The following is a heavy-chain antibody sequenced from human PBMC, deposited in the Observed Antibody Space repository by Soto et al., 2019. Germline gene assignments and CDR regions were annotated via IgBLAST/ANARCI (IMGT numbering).Heavy chain of an antibody. V-gene: IGHV3-33*01. D-gene: IGHD6-13*01. CDR1: GFLFSSYN. J-gene: IGHJ5*02. CDR2: IWYDGKNQ. CDR3: ARDGGSGAAAGRRNWFAP. Sequence: QVQLVESGGGVVQPGGSLRLSCATSGFLFSSYNMHWLRQAPDKGLEWLAVIWYDGKNQYYGDSLKGRLTISRDNSKNTLYLQVDGLRVEDTSVYFGARDGGSGAAAGRRNWFAPWGQGTLVTVSS.